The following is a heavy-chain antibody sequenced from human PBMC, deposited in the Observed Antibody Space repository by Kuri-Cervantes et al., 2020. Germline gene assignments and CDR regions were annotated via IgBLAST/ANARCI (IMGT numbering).Heavy chain of an antibody. V-gene: IGHV1-2*04. Sequence: ASVKVSCKASGYTFTGYYMHWVRQAPGQGLEWMGWINPNSGGTNYAQKFQGWVTMTRDTSISTAYMELSSLRSEDTAVYYCAVGPNYCSGGSCYLDAFDIWGQGTMVTVSS. CDR2: INPNSGGT. CDR1: GYTFTGYY. CDR3: AVGPNYCSGGSCYLDAFDI. D-gene: IGHD2-15*01. J-gene: IGHJ3*02.